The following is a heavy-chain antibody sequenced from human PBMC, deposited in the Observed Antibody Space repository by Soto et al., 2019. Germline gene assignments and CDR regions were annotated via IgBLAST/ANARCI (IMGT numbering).Heavy chain of an antibody. CDR2: INAGNGNT. V-gene: IGHV1-3*01. CDR1: GYTFTSYA. Sequence: ASVKVSCKASGYTFTSYAMHWVRRAPGQRLEWMGWINAGNGNTKYSQKFQGRVTITRDTSASTAYMELSSLRSEDTAVYYCARGTVVVAAAFDYWGQGTLVTVSS. D-gene: IGHD2-15*01. CDR3: ARGTVVVAAAFDY. J-gene: IGHJ4*02.